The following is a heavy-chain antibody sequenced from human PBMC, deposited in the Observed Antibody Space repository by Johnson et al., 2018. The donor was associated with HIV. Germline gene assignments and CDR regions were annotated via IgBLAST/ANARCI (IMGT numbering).Heavy chain of an antibody. D-gene: IGHD3-3*01. J-gene: IGHJ3*02. CDR2: LHQDGSEN. Sequence: VQLVESGECLVQPGGSLRLSCVVSGFTFRSSWMTWVRKAPGQGLQWLANLHQDGSENYYVDSVTGRFTISRYNAKNSLYLQMNCLRAEDTAVYSCARATWIFGVVIERSDAFDIWGQGTMVTVSS. CDR1: GFTFRSSW. CDR3: ARATWIFGVVIERSDAFDI. V-gene: IGHV3-7*03.